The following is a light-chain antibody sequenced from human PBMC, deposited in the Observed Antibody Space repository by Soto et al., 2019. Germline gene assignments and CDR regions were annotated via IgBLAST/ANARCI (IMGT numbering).Light chain of an antibody. J-gene: IGKJ5*01. CDR2: GTS. Sequence: DIVLTQSPGTLSLSPGERATLSCRAMQSVPRSYLAGYQHKPGHAPRILIYGTSSTATGIPDRFSGSGSGKDCTITISRLEHEDLAVFYCQQYGISITFEQGTRLESK. CDR3: QQYGISIT. V-gene: IGKV3-20*01. CDR1: QSVPRSY.